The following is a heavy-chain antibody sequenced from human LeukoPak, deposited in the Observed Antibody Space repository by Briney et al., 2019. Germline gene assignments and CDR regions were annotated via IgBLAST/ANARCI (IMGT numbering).Heavy chain of an antibody. V-gene: IGHV3-15*01. J-gene: IGHJ4*02. CDR2: IKSNPAGGTI. CDR3: TTGQLGPLDY. CDR1: GLTFNNAW. Sequence: AGGSLRLSCAASGLTFNNAWLSWVRQAPGKGPEWVGRIKSNPAGGTIDYAAYVKDRFFISRDDSRNTLYLQMNSLETEDAAVYYCTTGQLGPLDYWGQGTLVTVSS. D-gene: IGHD7-27*01.